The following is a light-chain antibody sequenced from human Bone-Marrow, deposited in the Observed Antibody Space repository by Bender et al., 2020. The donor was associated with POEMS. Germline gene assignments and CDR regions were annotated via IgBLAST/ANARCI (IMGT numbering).Light chain of an antibody. V-gene: IGLV2-23*01. J-gene: IGLJ2*01. CDR3: SSSGGTSTVV. CDR1: SSDVGRLNL. CDR2: EGS. Sequence: QSALTQPASVSGSPGQSISISCTGTSSDVGRLNLVSWYQQHPGKAPTLLIFEGSQRPSGVSGRFSGSKSGNTASLTISGLQTEDEADYYCSSSGGTSTVVFGGGTKVTVL.